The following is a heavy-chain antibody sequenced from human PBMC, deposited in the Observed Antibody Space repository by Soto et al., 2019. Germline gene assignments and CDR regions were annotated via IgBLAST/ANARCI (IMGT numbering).Heavy chain of an antibody. J-gene: IGHJ4*02. CDR2: IYTSGST. CDR1: GGSISSYY. D-gene: IGHD2-2*01. Sequence: QVQLQESGPGLLKPSETLSLTCTVSGGSISSYYWSWIRQPAGKGLEWIGRIYTSGSTNYNPSLKSRVTMSLETSKNQFSLKLSSVTASDTAVYYCARACSSNSCYDVFDYWGQGTLVTVSS. V-gene: IGHV4-4*07. CDR3: ARACSSNSCYDVFDY.